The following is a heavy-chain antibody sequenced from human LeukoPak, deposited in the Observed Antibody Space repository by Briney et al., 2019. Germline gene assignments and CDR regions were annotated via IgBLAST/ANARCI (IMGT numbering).Heavy chain of an antibody. CDR3: ATLTVRGVINI. D-gene: IGHD3-10*01. V-gene: IGHV3-15*01. CDR1: GFTFSNTW. Sequence: GGSLRLSCAASGFTFSNTWMNWVRQAPGKGLEWVGRIQSKTDGGTTEYAAPVKGRFTISRDDSKATLYLQMNSLKTEDTAVYYCATLTVRGVINIWGQGTLVTVSS. J-gene: IGHJ4*02. CDR2: IQSKTDGGTT.